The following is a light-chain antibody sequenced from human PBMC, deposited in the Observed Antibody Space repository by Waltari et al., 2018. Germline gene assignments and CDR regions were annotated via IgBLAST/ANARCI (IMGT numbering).Light chain of an antibody. CDR3: QHYVRLPAT. CDR2: GTS. Sequence: EIVLTQSPGTLSWSPGERATLSCRASQSVSRALAWYQQKPGQAPRLLIYGTSNRATGIPDRFSGSGSGTDFSLTISRLEPEDVAVYFCQHYVRLPATFGQGTKVEIK. J-gene: IGKJ1*01. CDR1: QSVSRA. V-gene: IGKV3-20*01.